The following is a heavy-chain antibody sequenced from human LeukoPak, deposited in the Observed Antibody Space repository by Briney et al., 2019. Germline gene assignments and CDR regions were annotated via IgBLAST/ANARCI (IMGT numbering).Heavy chain of an antibody. CDR3: AKDTPTPDFWRGDAFDI. D-gene: IGHD3-3*01. V-gene: IGHV3-9*01. J-gene: IGHJ3*02. CDR1: GFTFDDYA. Sequence: HPGRSLRLSCAASGFTFDDYAMHWVRQAPGKGLEWVSGISWNSGSIGYADSVKGRFTISRDNSKNTLYLQMNSLRAEDTAVYYCAKDTPTPDFWRGDAFDIWGQGTMVTVSS. CDR2: ISWNSGSI.